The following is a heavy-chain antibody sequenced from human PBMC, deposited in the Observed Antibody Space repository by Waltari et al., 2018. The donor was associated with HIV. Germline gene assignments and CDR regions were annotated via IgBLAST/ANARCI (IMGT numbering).Heavy chain of an antibody. V-gene: IGHV3-21*01. Sequence: EVQLVESGGGLVKPGGSLRLSCAASGFTFRYSSMNWVRQAPGKGLEWVSSISKNSDYIYYAASVKGRFTISRDNAKKSVYLQMNSLRVEDTAVFYCTRRTPSGTYGMDVWGQGTTVTVSS. CDR1: GFTFRYSS. CDR2: ISKNSDYI. CDR3: TRRTPSGTYGMDV. J-gene: IGHJ6*02. D-gene: IGHD1-26*01.